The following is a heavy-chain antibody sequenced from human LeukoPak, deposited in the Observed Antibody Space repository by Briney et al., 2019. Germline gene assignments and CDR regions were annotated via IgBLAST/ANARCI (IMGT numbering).Heavy chain of an antibody. CDR3: AKCNGGLRWLPDY. D-gene: IGHD4-23*01. Sequence: GGALRLSCAQPVFSSSSYGMRWVRPTLGKGVGWGAFIWFDGSNKYYADSVKGRFPLPRDNSKNTLYLKMNSLRAEDRGVYYCAKCNGGLRWLPDYWGQGARVTAPS. CDR1: VFSSSSYG. V-gene: IGHV3-30*02. CDR2: IWFDGSNK. J-gene: IGHJ4*02.